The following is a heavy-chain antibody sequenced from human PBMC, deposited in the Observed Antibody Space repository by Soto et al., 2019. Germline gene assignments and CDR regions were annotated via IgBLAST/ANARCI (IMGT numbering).Heavy chain of an antibody. CDR1: GFTFSAYT. J-gene: IGHJ3*02. Sequence: QVQLVESGGGVVQPGRSLRLSCAASGFTFSAYTMHWVRQPPGKGLEWVAVISYDGNNERYTDPVKGRFTVSSDNSKSTLYLQMNSLKSEDTAVYYCARDGYSGRSDGFDIWGQGTMVTVSS. CDR3: ARDGYSGRSDGFDI. V-gene: IGHV3-30-3*01. D-gene: IGHD1-26*01. CDR2: ISYDGNNE.